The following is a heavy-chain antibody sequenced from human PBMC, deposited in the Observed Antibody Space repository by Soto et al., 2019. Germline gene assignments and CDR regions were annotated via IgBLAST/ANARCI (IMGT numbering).Heavy chain of an antibody. CDR1: GFTFSSYG. Sequence: QVQLVESGGGVVQPGRSLRLSCAASGFTFSSYGMHWVRQAPGKGLVWVAVIWYDGSNKYYADSVKGRFTISRDNSKNTLYLQMNSLRAEDTAVYYCARGEITHYYYYGMDVWGQGTTVTVSS. V-gene: IGHV3-33*01. J-gene: IGHJ6*02. CDR2: IWYDGSNK. CDR3: ARGEITHYYYYGMDV.